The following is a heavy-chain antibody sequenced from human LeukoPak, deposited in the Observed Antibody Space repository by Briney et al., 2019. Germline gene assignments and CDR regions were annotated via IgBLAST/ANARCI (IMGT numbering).Heavy chain of an antibody. J-gene: IGHJ6*02. Sequence: SVKVSRKASGFTFTSSAMQWVRQARGQRLEWIGWIVVGSGNTNYAQKFQERVTITRDMSTSTAYMELSSLRSEDTAVYYCAADSRPGKAAAGTNYYYGMDVWGQGTTVTVSS. CDR1: GFTFTSSA. CDR2: IVVGSGNT. V-gene: IGHV1-58*02. CDR3: AADSRPGKAAAGTNYYYGMDV. D-gene: IGHD6-13*01.